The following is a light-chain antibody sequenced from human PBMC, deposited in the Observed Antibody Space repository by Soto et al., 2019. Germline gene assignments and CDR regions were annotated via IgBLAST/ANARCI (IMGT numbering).Light chain of an antibody. V-gene: IGLV1-40*01. CDR2: ENN. CDR1: SSNIGAGYE. CDR3: QSYVSSLSGYV. Sequence: QSVLTQPPSVSEAPGQRVTISCTGSSSNIGAGYEAHWYQHVPATAPKLLIYENNKRPSGIPDRFSGSKSGTSASLVITRRRAEDEAEYYCQSYVSSLSGYVFGTGSKLTVL. J-gene: IGLJ1*01.